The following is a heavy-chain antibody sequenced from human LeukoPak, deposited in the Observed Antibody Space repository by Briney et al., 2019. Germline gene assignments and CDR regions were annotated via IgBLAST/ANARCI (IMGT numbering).Heavy chain of an antibody. CDR3: ASCSRPTVSFDY. Sequence: SETLSLTCTVSGGSISSTEDHWTWIRQRPGKGLEWIGYTSYSGYPDSNPSLKSRVTMSLDTSKNQFSLKLSSVTAADTAVYFCASCSRPTVSFDYWGQGTLVTVSS. J-gene: IGHJ4*02. V-gene: IGHV4-31*03. D-gene: IGHD4-17*01. CDR2: TSYSGYP. CDR1: GGSISSTEDH.